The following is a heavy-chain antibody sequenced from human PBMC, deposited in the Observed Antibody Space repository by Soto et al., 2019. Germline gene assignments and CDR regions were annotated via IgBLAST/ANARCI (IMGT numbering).Heavy chain of an antibody. D-gene: IGHD5-18*01. Sequence: SETLSLTGSVSGTSFSNYYWSWIRQPAGKGLEHIGRIYTIGSTSYNPSLKSRVTMSMDTSQTQIYLNLTSVTAADTAVYYCARGGIQLSYAFDYWGQGIQVTVSS. CDR3: ARGGIQLSYAFDY. CDR2: IYTIGST. V-gene: IGHV4-4*07. CDR1: GTSFSNYY. J-gene: IGHJ4*02.